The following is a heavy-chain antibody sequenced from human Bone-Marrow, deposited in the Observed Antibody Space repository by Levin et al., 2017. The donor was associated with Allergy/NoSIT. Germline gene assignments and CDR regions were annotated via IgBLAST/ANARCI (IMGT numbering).Heavy chain of an antibody. Sequence: AASVKVSCKTSGYTFTAYNIHWMRQAPGQGPEWMGWINPKNGDTGFAQKFQGRVTMTRDTSITTAYMELSRLRSDDTAVYYCAGVYGGGFDYWGQGTLVTVSS. CDR3: AGVYGGGFDY. V-gene: IGHV1-2*02. J-gene: IGHJ4*02. D-gene: IGHD4-23*01. CDR1: GYTFTAYN. CDR2: INPKNGDT.